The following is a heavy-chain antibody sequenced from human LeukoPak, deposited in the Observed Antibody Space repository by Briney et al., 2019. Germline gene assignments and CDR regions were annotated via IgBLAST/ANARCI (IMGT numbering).Heavy chain of an antibody. Sequence: PSETLSLTXTVSGGSISSYYWSWIRQAPGKGLEWIGYIYYSGSTNYNPSLKSRVTISVDTSKNQFSLKLSSVTAADTAVYYCARGVDYGTFDYWGQGTLVTVSS. CDR2: IYYSGST. V-gene: IGHV4-59*01. CDR3: ARGVDYGTFDY. CDR1: GGSISSYY. D-gene: IGHD4-17*01. J-gene: IGHJ4*02.